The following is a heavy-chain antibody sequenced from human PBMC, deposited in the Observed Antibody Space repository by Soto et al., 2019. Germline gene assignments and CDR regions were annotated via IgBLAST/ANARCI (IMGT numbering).Heavy chain of an antibody. CDR2: ISSSSATI. V-gene: IGHV3-48*02. CDR3: ARDYHMVVTAIFAFDI. D-gene: IGHD2-21*02. J-gene: IGHJ3*02. Sequence: EVQLVESGGGLVQPGGSLRLSCAASGFTLSSYSMNWVRQAPGKGLEWVSYISSSSATIYYADSVKGRFTISRDTAKNSLYLQMNSLRDEDTAVYYCARDYHMVVTAIFAFDIWGQGTMVTVSS. CDR1: GFTLSSYS.